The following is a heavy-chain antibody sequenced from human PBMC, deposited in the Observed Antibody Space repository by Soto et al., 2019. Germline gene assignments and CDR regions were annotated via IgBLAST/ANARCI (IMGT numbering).Heavy chain of an antibody. D-gene: IGHD2-21*01. Sequence: SETLSLTCTVYGDSVSSVGFRWAWLRRPPGKGLEWIGYSYNGGSTYYRPSLESRMHMSPDATWNHYSLRLTSVTAADTAVYFCARAPVGLDTISYFDDWGQGKLVTVSS. V-gene: IGHV4-30-4*01. CDR3: ARAPVGLDTISYFDD. CDR1: GDSVSSVGFR. CDR2: SYNGGST. J-gene: IGHJ4*02.